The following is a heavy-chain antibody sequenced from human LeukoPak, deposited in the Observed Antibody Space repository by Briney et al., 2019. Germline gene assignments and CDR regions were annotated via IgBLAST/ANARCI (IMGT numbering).Heavy chain of an antibody. V-gene: IGHV4-59*01. CDR2: IYYSGST. J-gene: IGHJ6*03. D-gene: IGHD3-3*01. CDR1: GGSISDYY. CDR3: ARGDFCSKSNCYLRPMDV. Sequence: SSETLSLTCTVSGGSISDYYWNWIRQPPGKGLEWIGYIYYSGSTTYNPYLKSRVTMSVNTAKNQFSLKLRSVTAADTAVYYCARGDFCSKSNCYLRPMDVWGKGTTVTVSS.